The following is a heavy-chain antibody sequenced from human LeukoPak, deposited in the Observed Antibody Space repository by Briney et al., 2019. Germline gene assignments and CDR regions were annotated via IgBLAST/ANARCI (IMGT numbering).Heavy chain of an antibody. V-gene: IGHV3-21*01. CDR3: ARAPDRLAARPYYYYGMDV. J-gene: IGHJ6*02. CDR2: ISSSSSYI. D-gene: IGHD6-6*01. CDR1: GFTFSSYS. Sequence: GGSLRLSCAASGFTFSSYSMNWVRQAPGKGLEWVSSISSSSSYIYYADSVKGRFTISRDNAKNSLYLQMNSLRAEDTAVYYCARAPDRLAARPYYYYGMDVWGQGTTVTVSS.